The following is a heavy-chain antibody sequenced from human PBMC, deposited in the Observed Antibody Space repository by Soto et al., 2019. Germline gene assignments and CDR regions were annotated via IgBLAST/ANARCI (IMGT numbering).Heavy chain of an antibody. J-gene: IGHJ4*02. V-gene: IGHV1-18*01. CDR2: ISAYNGDT. CDR3: ARVGCDFCPNDY. Sequence: ASVKVSCKASGYTFTSYGISWVRQAPGQGLEWMGWISAYNGDTNYAQKLQGRVTMTTDTSTNTAYMELRSLRSGDTAVYYCARVGCDFCPNDYWGQGTLVTVSS. D-gene: IGHD3-3*01. CDR1: GYTFTSYG.